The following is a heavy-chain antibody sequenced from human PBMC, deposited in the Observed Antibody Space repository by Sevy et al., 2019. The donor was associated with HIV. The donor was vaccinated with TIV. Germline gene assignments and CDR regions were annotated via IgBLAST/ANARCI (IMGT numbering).Heavy chain of an antibody. CDR1: GYTLAKFS. J-gene: IGHJ4*02. D-gene: IGHD3-22*01. V-gene: IGHV1-24*01. CDR3: ATTKDVYDSSGYHFDY. Sequence: ASVKVSCKVSGYTLAKFSIHWVRQAPGTGLEWMTSFDPEDGDPEVGKTIYAQKFLGRVTMTEDTSTDTAYMELSSLRSDDTAVYYGATTKDVYDSSGYHFDYWGQGTLGTVSS. CDR2: FDPEDGDPEVGKT.